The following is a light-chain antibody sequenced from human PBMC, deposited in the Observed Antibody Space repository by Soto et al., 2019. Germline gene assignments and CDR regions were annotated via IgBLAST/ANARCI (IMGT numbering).Light chain of an antibody. CDR2: GSS. CDR1: SSNIGAGYD. Sequence: QSVLTQPPSVSGAPGQRVTISCTGSSSNIGAGYDVHWYQQLPGRAPKLLIYGSSNRPSGVPDRISGSKSGTSASLAITGLQAEDEADYSCQSYDNNLSGGVFGGGTQPTVL. V-gene: IGLV1-40*01. J-gene: IGLJ3*02. CDR3: QSYDNNLSGGV.